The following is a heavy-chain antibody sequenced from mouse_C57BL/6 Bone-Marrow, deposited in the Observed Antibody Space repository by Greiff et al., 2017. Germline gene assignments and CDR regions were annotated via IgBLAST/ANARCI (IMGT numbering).Heavy chain of an antibody. V-gene: IGHV10-1*01. CDR3: ARGWFWFAY. J-gene: IGHJ3*01. D-gene: IGHD2-3*01. Sequence: DVQLVESGGGLVQPKGSLKLSCAASGFSFNTYAMNWVRQAPGKGLEWVARIRSKSNNYATYYADSVKDRFTISRDDSESMLYLQMNNLKTEDTAMYYCARGWFWFAYWGQGTLVTVSA. CDR1: GFSFNTYA. CDR2: IRSKSNNYAT.